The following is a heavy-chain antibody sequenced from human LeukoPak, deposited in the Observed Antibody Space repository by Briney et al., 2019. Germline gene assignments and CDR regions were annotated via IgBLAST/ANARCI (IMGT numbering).Heavy chain of an antibody. CDR1: GGSISSGSYY. J-gene: IGHJ4*02. D-gene: IGHD7-27*01. CDR2: IYTSGST. Sequence: SETLSLTCTVSGGSISSGSYYWSWIRQPAGKGLEWIGRIYTSGSTNYNPSLKSRVTISVDTSKNQFSLKLSSVTAADTAVYYCARSLWGSFDYWGQGTLVTVSS. V-gene: IGHV4-61*02. CDR3: ARSLWGSFDY.